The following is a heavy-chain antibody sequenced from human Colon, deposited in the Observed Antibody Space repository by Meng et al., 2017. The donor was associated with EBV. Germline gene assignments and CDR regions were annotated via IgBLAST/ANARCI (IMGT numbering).Heavy chain of an antibody. CDR1: VGSISSDGYY. CDR3: ARRRGGSGRDC. CDR2: IYPSGST. V-gene: IGHV4-39*01. D-gene: IGHD3-10*01. J-gene: IGHJ4*02. Sequence: QRQLRGRGTGFVKPPEPLSLPCTVFVGSISSDGYYWDWVRQPPGKGLEWIGAIYPSGSTSYTPSLQSRVTMFVDTSKNQFSLMLTSVTATDTAVYYCARRRGGSGRDCWGQGTLVTVSS.